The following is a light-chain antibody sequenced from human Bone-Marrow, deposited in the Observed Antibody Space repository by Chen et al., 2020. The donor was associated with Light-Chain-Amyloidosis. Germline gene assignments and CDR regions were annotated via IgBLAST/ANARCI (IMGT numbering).Light chain of an antibody. Sequence: EIVLTQSPGTLSLSPGERATLSCRASQSVSSSYVAWYQQKPGQAPRLLSYGASSRATGIPDRFRGSGYGTDFTLTISRLEPEDFAVYYCQQYGSSPVTFGPGTKVDIK. CDR1: QSVSSSY. CDR2: GAS. J-gene: IGKJ3*01. CDR3: QQYGSSPVT. V-gene: IGKV3-20*01.